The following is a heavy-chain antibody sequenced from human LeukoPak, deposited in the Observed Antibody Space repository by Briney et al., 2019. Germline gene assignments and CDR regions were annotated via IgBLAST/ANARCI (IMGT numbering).Heavy chain of an antibody. CDR3: ARGVPSPFPDPFDH. CDR2: IYSGGAT. J-gene: IGHJ4*02. V-gene: IGHV3-66*02. D-gene: IGHD2/OR15-2a*01. CDR1: GFTVSSNY. Sequence: GGSLRLSCAASGFTVSSNYMSWVRQAPGKGPEWVSVIYSGGATHYADSVKGRFTISRDNSKNTLYLQMNSLRAEDTAVYYCARGVPSPFPDPFDHWGQGTLVSVSS.